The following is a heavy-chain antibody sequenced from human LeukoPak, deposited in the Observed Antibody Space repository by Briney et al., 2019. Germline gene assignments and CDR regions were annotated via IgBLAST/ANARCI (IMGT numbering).Heavy chain of an antibody. CDR2: IIPIFGTA. CDR3: AGGDNNGWYSDY. V-gene: IGHV1-69*05. Sequence: SVKVSCKASGGTLSSYAISWVRQVPGQGLEWMGGIIPIFGTANYAQKFQGRFTITTDESTNTAYMELSSLRFQDTAVFYCAGGDNNGWYSDYWGQGTLVTVSS. J-gene: IGHJ4*02. CDR1: GGTLSSYA. D-gene: IGHD6-19*01.